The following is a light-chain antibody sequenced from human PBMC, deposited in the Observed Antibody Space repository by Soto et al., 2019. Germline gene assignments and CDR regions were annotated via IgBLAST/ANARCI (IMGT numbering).Light chain of an antibody. V-gene: IGKV1-16*01. Sequence: DIQMTHSPSSLAASVGDIVTMTFQASQGIRDYLNWYQQKPGKAPKLLIYAASTLQSGVPSRFSGSGSGTDFTLTISCLQSEDFATYYCQQYYSYPRTFGQGTKVDIK. J-gene: IGKJ1*01. CDR2: AAS. CDR3: QQYYSYPRT. CDR1: QGIRDY.